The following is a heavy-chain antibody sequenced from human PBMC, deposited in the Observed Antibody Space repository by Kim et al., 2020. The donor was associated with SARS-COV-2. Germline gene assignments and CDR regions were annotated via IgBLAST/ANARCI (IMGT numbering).Heavy chain of an antibody. V-gene: IGHV5-51*01. Sequence: GESLKISCKGSGYRFTTYWIGWVRQMPGKGLEWKGVIYPGDSDTRYSPSFQGQVTISADKSITTAYLQWSSLKASDTAMYYCVRHPSIAATGTGNWFDPWGQGTLVTVSS. CDR1: GYRFTTYW. CDR2: IYPGDSDT. J-gene: IGHJ5*02. D-gene: IGHD6-13*01. CDR3: VRHPSIAATGTGNWFDP.